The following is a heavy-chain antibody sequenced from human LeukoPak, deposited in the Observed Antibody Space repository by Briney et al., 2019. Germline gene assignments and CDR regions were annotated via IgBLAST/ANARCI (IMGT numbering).Heavy chain of an antibody. D-gene: IGHD3-10*01. J-gene: IGHJ4*02. V-gene: IGHV3-33*01. CDR1: GFIFSTFG. CDR2: IWYDVSDK. Sequence: PGGSLRLSCAASGFIFSTFGMHWVRQVPGKGPGGGAVIWYDVSDKYYADSVKGRFTISRDNSKNTLYMQMNSLRAEHSAVYYSARGLYYGSGSPIDYWGQGTLVTVSS. CDR3: ARGLYYGSGSPIDY.